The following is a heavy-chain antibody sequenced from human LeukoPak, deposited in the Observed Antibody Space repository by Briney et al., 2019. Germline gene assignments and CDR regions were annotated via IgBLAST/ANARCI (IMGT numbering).Heavy chain of an antibody. V-gene: IGHV4-59*12. Sequence: SETLSLTCTVSGGSISNYCWTWIRQPPGKGLEWIGYIYYSGSTNYNPSLKSRVSISVDTSKNQFSLKLSSVTAADTAVYYCARVGPYCSSTSCYKAHYYYYGMDVWGQGTTVTVSS. J-gene: IGHJ6*02. CDR1: GGSISNYC. CDR2: IYYSGST. D-gene: IGHD2-2*02. CDR3: ARVGPYCSSTSCYKAHYYYYGMDV.